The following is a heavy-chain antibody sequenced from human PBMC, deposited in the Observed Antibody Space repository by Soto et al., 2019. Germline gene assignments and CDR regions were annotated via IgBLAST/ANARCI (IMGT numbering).Heavy chain of an antibody. CDR1: GFTFSSFG. CDR3: VKGKGGGISFLEWLLYEGDYFDY. J-gene: IGHJ4*02. V-gene: IGHV3-30*18. Sequence: GGSLRLSCAASGFTFSSFGMHWVRQAPGKGLEWVAVISYDGSNKYSEDSVKGRFTISRDNSKNTLYLQMNSLRAEDTAVYYCVKGKGGGISFLEWLLYEGDYFDYWGQGTLVTVSS. CDR2: ISYDGSNK. D-gene: IGHD3-3*02.